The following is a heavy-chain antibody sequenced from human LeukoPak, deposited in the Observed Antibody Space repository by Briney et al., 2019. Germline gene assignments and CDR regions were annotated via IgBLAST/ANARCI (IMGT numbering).Heavy chain of an antibody. Sequence: GGSLRLSCATSGFTFSNYGMHWVRQAPGKVLEWVAFIRFDGSTKYYADSVKGRFTISRDNSKNTLCLQMNSLRAEDTAVYYCAKGHYYNILTGYSVRRGLDYWGQGTLVTVSS. J-gene: IGHJ4*02. CDR2: IRFDGSTK. V-gene: IGHV3-30*02. D-gene: IGHD3-9*01. CDR3: AKGHYYNILTGYSVRRGLDY. CDR1: GFTFSNYG.